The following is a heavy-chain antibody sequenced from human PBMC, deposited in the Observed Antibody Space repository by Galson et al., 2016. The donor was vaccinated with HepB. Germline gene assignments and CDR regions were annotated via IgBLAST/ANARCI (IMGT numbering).Heavy chain of an antibody. J-gene: IGHJ6*02. Sequence: SLRLSCAASGFTFSSYGMHWVRQAPGKGLEWVAVIWYDGSNKYYADSVKGRYTISRDNSKNTLYLQMNSLRAEDTAVYYCARPLGYCSSTSCYGDYYGMDFWGLGTLVIVSS. V-gene: IGHV3-33*01. D-gene: IGHD2-2*01. CDR3: ARPLGYCSSTSCYGDYYGMDF. CDR1: GFTFSSYG. CDR2: IWYDGSNK.